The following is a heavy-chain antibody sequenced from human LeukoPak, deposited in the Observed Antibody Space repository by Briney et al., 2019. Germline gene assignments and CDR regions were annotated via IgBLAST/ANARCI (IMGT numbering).Heavy chain of an antibody. V-gene: IGHV3-23*01. J-gene: IGHJ6*02. Sequence: GGSLRLSCAASRFTFSSYGMTWVRQAPGKGLEWVSTISDTGGGTFYADSVKGRFTISRDNSQNTLFLQMNRLRADDTAIYYCAKEMLRGYYYYGMDVWAKGPRSPSP. CDR2: ISDTGGGT. D-gene: IGHD3-10*01. CDR3: AKEMLRGYYYYGMDV. CDR1: RFTFSSYG.